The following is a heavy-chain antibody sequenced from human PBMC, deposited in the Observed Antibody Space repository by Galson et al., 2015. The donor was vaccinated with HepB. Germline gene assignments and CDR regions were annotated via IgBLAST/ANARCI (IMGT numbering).Heavy chain of an antibody. CDR3: ARNSNWGPGESWFDP. J-gene: IGHJ5*02. CDR2: IYPGDSET. D-gene: IGHD7-27*01. Sequence: QSGAEVKKPGESLKISCKGSGYSFTSYWIGWVRQMPGKGLEWMGVIYPGDSETIYSPSFQGQVTISADMSIRTAYLEWSSLKASDTAMYFCARNSNWGPGESWFDPWGQGTLVTVSS. V-gene: IGHV5-51*01. CDR1: GYSFTSYW.